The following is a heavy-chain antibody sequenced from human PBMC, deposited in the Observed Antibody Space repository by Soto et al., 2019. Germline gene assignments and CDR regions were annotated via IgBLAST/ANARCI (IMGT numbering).Heavy chain of an antibody. CDR2: IYYSGST. V-gene: IGHV4-59*01. CDR3: ARGVSDILTGPTKFDP. CDR1: GGSISSYY. J-gene: IGHJ5*02. Sequence: PSETLSLTCTVSGGSISSYYWSWIRQPPGKGLEWIGYIYYSGSTNYNPSLKSRVTISVDTSKNQFSLKLSSVTAADTAVYYCARGVSDILTGPTKFDPWGQGPRSRLL. D-gene: IGHD3-9*01.